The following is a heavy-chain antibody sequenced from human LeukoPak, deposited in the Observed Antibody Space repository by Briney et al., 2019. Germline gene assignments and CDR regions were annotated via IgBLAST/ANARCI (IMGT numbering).Heavy chain of an antibody. V-gene: IGHV1-8*01. D-gene: IGHD6-19*01. CDR2: MNPNSGNT. Sequence: GASVKVSCKASGYTFISYDINWVRQATGQGLEWMGWMNPNSGNTGYAQKFQGRVTMTRNTSISTAYMELSSLRSEDTAVYYCASWYSSGWYNWFDPWGQGTLVTVSS. CDR3: ASWYSSGWYNWFDP. CDR1: GYTFISYD. J-gene: IGHJ5*02.